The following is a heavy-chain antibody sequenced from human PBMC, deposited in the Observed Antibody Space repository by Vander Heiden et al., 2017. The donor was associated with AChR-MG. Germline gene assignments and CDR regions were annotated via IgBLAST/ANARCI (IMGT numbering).Heavy chain of an antibody. D-gene: IGHD1-7*01. J-gene: IGHJ3*02. CDR1: GVTFSSYA. V-gene: IGHV3-30-3*01. CDR2: ISYEGSNK. Sequence: QVQLVESGGGVVQPGRSLRLSCAASGVTFSSYAMHLVRQAPGKGLELLAVISYEGSNKSYADSVKGRFTISRDNSKNTLYLQMNSLRAEDTAVYYCAGGTIRGAFDIWGQGTMVTVSS. CDR3: AGGTIRGAFDI.